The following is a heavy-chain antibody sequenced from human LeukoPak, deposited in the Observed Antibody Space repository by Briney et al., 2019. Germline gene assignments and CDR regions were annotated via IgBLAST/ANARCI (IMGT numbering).Heavy chain of an antibody. CDR2: IIPIFGTA. CDR1: GGTFSSYA. J-gene: IGHJ4*02. Sequence: SVKVSCKASGGTFSSYAISWVRQAPGQGLEWMGRIIPIFGTANYAQKFQGRVTITTDESTSTAYMELSSLRSEDTAMYYCAIRNYDSRGWDYWGQGTLVTVSS. D-gene: IGHD3-22*01. V-gene: IGHV1-69*05. CDR3: AIRNYDSRGWDY.